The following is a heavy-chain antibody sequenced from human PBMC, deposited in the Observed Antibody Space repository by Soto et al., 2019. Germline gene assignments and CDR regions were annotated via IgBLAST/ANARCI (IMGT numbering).Heavy chain of an antibody. CDR2: ITDTGGDT. D-gene: IGHD3-10*01. J-gene: IGHJ4*02. V-gene: IGHV3-23*01. Sequence: GGSLRLSCVASGITFGGRAMSWVRQAPGEGLEWVSTITDTGGDTKYADSVRGRFTMSRDNSKKTLYLQMNSLRVEDSALYYCARGSTDSYPGSRIFDFWGRGTLVTVPS. CDR3: ARGSTDSYPGSRIFDF. CDR1: GITFGGRA.